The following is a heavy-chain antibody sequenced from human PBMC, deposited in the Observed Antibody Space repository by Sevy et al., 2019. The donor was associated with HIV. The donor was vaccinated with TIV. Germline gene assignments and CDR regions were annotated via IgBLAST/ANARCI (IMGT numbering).Heavy chain of an antibody. Sequence: GGSLRLSCEASGFNFIKVWMSWVRQAPGKGLEWVAHIKNKVDGGTTDYAAPVRGRFTISREDSKNSLFLQMNSLKIEDTAVYYCTTGGSLFQHWGQGTLVTVSS. V-gene: IGHV3-15*01. CDR1: GFNFIKVW. CDR2: IKNKVDGGTT. CDR3: TTGGSLFQH. D-gene: IGHD3-10*01. J-gene: IGHJ1*01.